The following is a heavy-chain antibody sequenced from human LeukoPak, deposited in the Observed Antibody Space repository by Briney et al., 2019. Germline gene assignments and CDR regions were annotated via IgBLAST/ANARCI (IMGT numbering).Heavy chain of an antibody. CDR2: IGGVGDT. Sequence: GGSLRLSCAASGFTFSTYVMNWVRQAPGKGLEWVSTIGGVGDTYYADFVKGRFTISRDNSKNTVSLQMNSLRAEDTALYYCAKDTTAMWFDLWGQGTLVTVSS. CDR3: AKDTTAMWFDL. J-gene: IGHJ5*02. D-gene: IGHD2-21*02. V-gene: IGHV3-23*01. CDR1: GFTFSTYV.